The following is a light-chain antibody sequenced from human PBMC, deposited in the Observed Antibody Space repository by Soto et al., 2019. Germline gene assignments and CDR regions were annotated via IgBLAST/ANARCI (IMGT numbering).Light chain of an antibody. CDR2: GAS. J-gene: IGKJ1*01. V-gene: IGKV3-15*01. CDR1: QSVSSN. CDR3: QQYNNWPWT. Sequence: EIVMTQSPATLSVSPGERGTLSCRASQSVSSNLAWYQQKPGQAPRLLIYGASTRATGIPARFSGSRSGTEFTLNISRLQSEDFAVYYCQQYNNWPWTFGQGTKVEIK.